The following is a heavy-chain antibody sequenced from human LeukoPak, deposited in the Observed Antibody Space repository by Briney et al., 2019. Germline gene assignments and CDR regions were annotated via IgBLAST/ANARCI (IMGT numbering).Heavy chain of an antibody. D-gene: IGHD2-2*01. CDR2: IIPILGTA. CDR3: ARDQGCSSTSCSEDYYMDV. CDR1: GGTFSSYA. Sequence: SVKVSCKASGGTFSSYAISWVRQAPGQGLEWMGRIIPILGTANYAQKFQGRVTITADESTSTAYMELSSLRSEDTAVYYCARDQGCSSTSCSEDYYMDVWGKGTTVTVSS. V-gene: IGHV1-69*11. J-gene: IGHJ6*03.